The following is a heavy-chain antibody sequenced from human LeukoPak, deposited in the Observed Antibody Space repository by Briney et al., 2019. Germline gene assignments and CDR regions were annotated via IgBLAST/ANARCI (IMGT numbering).Heavy chain of an antibody. CDR3: ARGAGRPDY. J-gene: IGHJ4*02. CDR1: GGSISTGNYY. Sequence: MPSETLSLTCSVSGGSISTGNYYWTWIRQPPGKGLEWIGYIYYSGSTNYNPSLKSRVTISVDTSKNQFSLKLSSVTAADTAVYYCARGAGRPDYWGQGTLVTVSS. CDR2: IYYSGST. V-gene: IGHV4-61*01.